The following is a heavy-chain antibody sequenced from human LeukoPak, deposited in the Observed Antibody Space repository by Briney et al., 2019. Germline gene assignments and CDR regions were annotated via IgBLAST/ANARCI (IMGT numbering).Heavy chain of an antibody. D-gene: IGHD2-21*01. CDR2: IFHSGKT. V-gene: IGHV4-38-2*01. CDR1: GYSISSGYY. Sequence: SETLSLTCGVSGYSISSGYYWGWIRQSPGKGLEWIGSIFHSGKTYYNLSLKSRVTISVDTSKNQFPLKLTSVTAADTAVYYCARGDIPDFWGQGTLVTVSS. J-gene: IGHJ4*02. CDR3: ARGDIPDF.